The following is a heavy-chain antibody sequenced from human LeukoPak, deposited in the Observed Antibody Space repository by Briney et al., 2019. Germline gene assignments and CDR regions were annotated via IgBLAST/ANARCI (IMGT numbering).Heavy chain of an antibody. CDR3: ARIGYYYDSSGYYPTDY. CDR1: GFTFNNYG. CDR2: IRYDGSNT. D-gene: IGHD3-22*01. Sequence: GGSLRLSCAASGFTFNNYGMHWVRQAPGKGLEWVAFIRYDGSNTYYADSVKGRFTISRDNAKNSLYLQMNSLRAEDTAVYYCARIGYYYDSSGYYPTDYWGQGTLVTVSS. V-gene: IGHV3-30*02. J-gene: IGHJ4*02.